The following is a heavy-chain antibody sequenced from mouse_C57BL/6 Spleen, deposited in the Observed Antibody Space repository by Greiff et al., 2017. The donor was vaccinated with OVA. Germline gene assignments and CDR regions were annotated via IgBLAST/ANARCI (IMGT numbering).Heavy chain of an antibody. Sequence: QVQLKESGAELARPGASVKLSCKASGYTFTSYGISWVKQRTGQGLEWIGEIYPRSGNTYYNEKFKGKATLTADKSSSTAYMELRSLTSEDSAVYFCAREGVLHGNYMDYWGQGTSVTVSS. D-gene: IGHD2-1*01. CDR3: AREGVLHGNYMDY. CDR2: IYPRSGNT. V-gene: IGHV1-81*01. CDR1: GYTFTSYG. J-gene: IGHJ4*01.